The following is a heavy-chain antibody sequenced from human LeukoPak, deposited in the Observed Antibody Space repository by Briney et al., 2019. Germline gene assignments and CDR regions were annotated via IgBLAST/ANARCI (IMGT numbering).Heavy chain of an antibody. D-gene: IGHD6-6*01. Sequence: GASVKVSCKASGYTFTSYGISWVRQAPGQGLEWMGIINPSGGSTSYAQKFQGRVTMTRDTSTSTVYMELSSLRSEDTAVYYCARDASWQLVRYWGRGTLVTVSS. CDR3: ARDASWQLVRY. CDR2: INPSGGST. J-gene: IGHJ4*02. CDR1: GYTFTSYG. V-gene: IGHV1-46*01.